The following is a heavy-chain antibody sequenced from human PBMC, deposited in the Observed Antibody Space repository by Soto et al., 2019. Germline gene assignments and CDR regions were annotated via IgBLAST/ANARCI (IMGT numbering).Heavy chain of an antibody. J-gene: IGHJ6*02. CDR1: GYFFSSSV. Sequence: GASVEVSCKASGYFFSSSVVHWVRQAPGQGLEWMAMINPTVGSTSYAHNFQGRIAVTRDTSTATVYLDLSSLRSADTAIYYCAREVNTVIMPGDTEDYSGLDVWGQGTTVTVSS. V-gene: IGHV1-46*01. CDR2: INPTVGST. CDR3: AREVNTVIMPGDTEDYSGLDV. D-gene: IGHD2-21*02.